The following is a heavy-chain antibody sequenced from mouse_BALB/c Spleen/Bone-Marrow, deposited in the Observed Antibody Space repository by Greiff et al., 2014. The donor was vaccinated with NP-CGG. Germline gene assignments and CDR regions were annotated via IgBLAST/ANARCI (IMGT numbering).Heavy chain of an antibody. J-gene: IGHJ4*01. CDR1: GFTFSSFG. V-gene: IGHV5-17*02. CDR2: ISIGSSTI. Sequence: EVQRVESGGGLVQPGGSRKLSCAASGFTFSSFGMHWVRQAPEKGLEWVAYISIGSSTIYYADTMKGRFTISRDNPKNTLFLQMTSLRSEDTAMYYCARSGTLGAMDYWGQGTSVTVSS. D-gene: IGHD3-3*01. CDR3: ARSGTLGAMDY.